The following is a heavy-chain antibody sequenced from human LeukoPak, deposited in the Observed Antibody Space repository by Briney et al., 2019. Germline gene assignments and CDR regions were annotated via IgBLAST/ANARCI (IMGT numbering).Heavy chain of an antibody. V-gene: IGHV3-48*01. J-gene: IGHJ4*02. CDR1: GFTFSSYS. D-gene: IGHD3-16*02. Sequence: PGGSLRLSCAASGFTFSSYSMNWVRQAPGKGLEWASYISSSSSTIYYADSVKGRFTISRDNAKNSLYLQMNSLRAEDTAVYYCARAQHRRGYDYVWGSYPYWGQGTLVTVSS. CDR3: ARAQHRRGYDYVWGSYPY. CDR2: ISSSSSTI.